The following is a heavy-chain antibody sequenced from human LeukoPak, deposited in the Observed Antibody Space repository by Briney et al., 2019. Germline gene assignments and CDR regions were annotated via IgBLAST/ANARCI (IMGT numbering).Heavy chain of an antibody. Sequence: PGGSLRLSCAASGFTASSNYMSWVRQAPGKGLEWVSVIYSGGSTYYADSVKGRFTISRDNSKNTLYLQMNSLRAEDTALYYCAKDFYYDSSGYPNPLDYWGQGTLVTVSS. CDR1: GFTASSNY. V-gene: IGHV3-53*01. CDR3: AKDFYYDSSGYPNPLDY. D-gene: IGHD3-22*01. J-gene: IGHJ4*02. CDR2: IYSGGST.